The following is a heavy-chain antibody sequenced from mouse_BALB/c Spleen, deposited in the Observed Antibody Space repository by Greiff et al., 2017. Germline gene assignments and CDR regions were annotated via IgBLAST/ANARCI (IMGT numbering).Heavy chain of an antibody. Sequence: EVQGVESGGGLVKPGGSLKLSCAASGFTFSSYAMSWVRQTPEKRLEWVASISSGGSTYYPDSVKGRFTISRDNARNILYLQMSSLRSEDTAMYYCARDYGSSYAMDYGGQGTSVTVSS. CDR3: ARDYGSSYAMDY. D-gene: IGHD1-1*01. CDR2: ISSGGST. CDR1: GFTFSSYA. V-gene: IGHV5-6-5*01. J-gene: IGHJ4*01.